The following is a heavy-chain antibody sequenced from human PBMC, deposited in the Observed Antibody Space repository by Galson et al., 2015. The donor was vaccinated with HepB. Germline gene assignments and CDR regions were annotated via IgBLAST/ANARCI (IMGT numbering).Heavy chain of an antibody. CDR1: TFIFSTYS. CDR2: ISSSSTTI. Sequence: LSCAASTFIFSTYSMNWVRQAPGKGLEWLSYISSSSTTIYYADSVKGRITISRDNANNSLYLQMNSLRAEDTAVYYCVFIRGYDCKPLDYWGQGTLVTVSS. V-gene: IGHV3-48*04. J-gene: IGHJ4*02. CDR3: VFIRGYDCKPLDY. D-gene: IGHD5-12*01.